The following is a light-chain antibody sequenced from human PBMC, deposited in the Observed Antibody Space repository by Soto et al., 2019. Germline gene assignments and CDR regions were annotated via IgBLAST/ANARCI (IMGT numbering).Light chain of an antibody. CDR3: QQYNSYPIA. V-gene: IGKV1-5*03. J-gene: IGKJ5*01. CDR1: QSISSW. Sequence: DIQMTQSPSSVSASVGDRVTITCRASQSISSWLAWYQQKPGKAPKLLIYKASSLESGVPSRFSGSGSGTEFTLTISSLQPDDFATYYCQQYNSYPIAFGQGTRLEIK. CDR2: KAS.